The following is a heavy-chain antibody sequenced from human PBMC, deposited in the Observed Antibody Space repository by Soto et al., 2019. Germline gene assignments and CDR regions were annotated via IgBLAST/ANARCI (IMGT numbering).Heavy chain of an antibody. CDR3: ARVLKGATLIGYYFDY. V-gene: IGHV2-26*01. Sequence: QVTLKESGPVLVKPTETLTLTCTVSGVSLSNSGMHVSWIRQPPGKALEWLAHVFSNDEKSYNTSLKSRLSISRDTSKSQVVLTLTNLDPVDTATYYCARVLKGATLIGYYFDYWGQGTPVTVSS. CDR2: VFSNDEK. CDR1: GVSLSNSGMH. D-gene: IGHD3-22*01. J-gene: IGHJ4*02.